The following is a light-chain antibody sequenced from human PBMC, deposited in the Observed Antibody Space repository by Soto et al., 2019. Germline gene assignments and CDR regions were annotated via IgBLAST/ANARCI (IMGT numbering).Light chain of an antibody. CDR2: GAS. J-gene: IGKJ4*01. Sequence: EIVLRQSRVIPSKSTGERATLSCRASQSVSSTYLAWYQQQVGQAPRLLVYGASSRATGIPDRFSGSGSGTDFTLTINKLEPEDFAVYYCQQYGSSPLTFGGGTKVDIK. CDR1: QSVSSTY. CDR3: QQYGSSPLT. V-gene: IGKV3-20*01.